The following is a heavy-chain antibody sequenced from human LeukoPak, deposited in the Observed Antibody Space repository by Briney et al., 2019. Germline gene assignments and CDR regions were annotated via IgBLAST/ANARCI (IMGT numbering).Heavy chain of an antibody. J-gene: IGHJ5*02. CDR2: IYYSGST. CDR3: AREGGLRFLEWLGDPSNFDP. D-gene: IGHD3-3*01. Sequence: PSETLSLTCTVSGGSISSSSYYWGWIRQPPGKGLEWIGSIYYSGSTYYNPSLKSRVTISVDTSKNQFSLKLSSVTAADTAVYYCAREGGLRFLEWLGDPSNFDPWGQGTLVTVSS. CDR1: GGSISSSSYY. V-gene: IGHV4-39*07.